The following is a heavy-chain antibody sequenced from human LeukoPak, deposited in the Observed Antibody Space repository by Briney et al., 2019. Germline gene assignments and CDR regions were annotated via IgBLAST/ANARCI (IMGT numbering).Heavy chain of an antibody. CDR1: GFTFSSYG. CDR2: ISYDGSNK. V-gene: IGHV3-30*18. Sequence: PGRSLRLSCAASGFTFSSYGMHWVRQAPGKGLEWVAVISYDGSNKYYADSVKGRFTISRDNSKNTLYLQMNSLRAEDTAVYYCAKGGSSWVYWGQGTLVTVSS. J-gene: IGHJ4*02. CDR3: AKGGSSWVY. D-gene: IGHD6-13*01.